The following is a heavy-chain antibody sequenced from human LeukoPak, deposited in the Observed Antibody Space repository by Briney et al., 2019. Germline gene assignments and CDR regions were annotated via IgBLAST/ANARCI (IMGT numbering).Heavy chain of an antibody. D-gene: IGHD5-12*01. V-gene: IGHV3-30*18. CDR2: ISYDGSNK. CDR1: GFTFSSYG. J-gene: IGHJ4*02. Sequence: GGSLRLSCAASGFTFSSYGMHWVRQAPGKGLEWVAVISYDGSNKYYADSVKGRFTISRDNSKNTLYLQMNSLRAEDTAVYYCAKVPYSGYDLGHFDYWGQGTLVTVSS. CDR3: AKVPYSGYDLGHFDY.